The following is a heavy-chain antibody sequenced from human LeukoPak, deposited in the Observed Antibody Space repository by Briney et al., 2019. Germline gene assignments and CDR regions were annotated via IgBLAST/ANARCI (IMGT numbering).Heavy chain of an antibody. J-gene: IGHJ4*02. V-gene: IGHV3-21*04. D-gene: IGHD4-17*01. Sequence: GGSLRLSRVASGFTITSYNMNWVRQAPGKGLEWVSSITSGSDYIYYADSVKGRFAISRDNARNSLYLQMNSLRAEDTALYYCARDYYGDSYFDSWGQGTLVTVSS. CDR3: ARDYYGDSYFDS. CDR1: GFTITSYN. CDR2: ITSGSDYI.